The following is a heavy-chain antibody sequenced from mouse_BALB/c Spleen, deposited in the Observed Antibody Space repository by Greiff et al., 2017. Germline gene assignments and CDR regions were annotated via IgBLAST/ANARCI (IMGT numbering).Heavy chain of an antibody. Sequence: EVQLQQSGAELVRSGASVKLSCTASGFNIKDYYMHWVKQRPEQGLEWIGWIDPENGDTEYAPKFQGKATMTADTSSNTAYLQLSSLTSEDTAVYYCNAPITTVVAPYFDYWGQGTTLTVSS. CDR2: IDPENGDT. CDR1: GFNIKDYY. CDR3: NAPITTVVAPYFDY. J-gene: IGHJ2*01. D-gene: IGHD1-1*01. V-gene: IGHV14-4*02.